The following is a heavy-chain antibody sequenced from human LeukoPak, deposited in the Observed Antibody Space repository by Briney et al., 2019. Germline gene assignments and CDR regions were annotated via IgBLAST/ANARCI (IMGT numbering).Heavy chain of an antibody. Sequence: RGSLRLSCAASGFTFSSYSMNWVRQAPGKGLEWVSSISSSSSYIYYADSVKGRFTISRDNAKNSLYLQMNSLRAEDTAVYYCARDYGSGSYYVYWGQGTLVTVSS. V-gene: IGHV3-21*01. J-gene: IGHJ4*02. CDR3: ARDYGSGSYYVY. CDR2: ISSSSSYI. D-gene: IGHD3-10*01. CDR1: GFTFSSYS.